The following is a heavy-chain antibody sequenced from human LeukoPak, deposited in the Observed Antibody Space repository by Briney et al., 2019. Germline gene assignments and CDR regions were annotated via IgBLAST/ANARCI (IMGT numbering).Heavy chain of an antibody. CDR2: ISGTGGRT. J-gene: IGHJ6*02. CDR3: AKGLHGGVGYGVDV. V-gene: IGHV3-23*01. CDR1: GFTFSNYS. Sequence: GGSLRLSCAASGFTFSNYSMTWVRQAPGKGLEWVSSISGTGGRTYSADSVKGRFTISRDNSKNTLYLQMKNLRVEHTAVYYCAKGLHGGVGYGVDVWGQGTTVSVSS. D-gene: IGHD3-16*01.